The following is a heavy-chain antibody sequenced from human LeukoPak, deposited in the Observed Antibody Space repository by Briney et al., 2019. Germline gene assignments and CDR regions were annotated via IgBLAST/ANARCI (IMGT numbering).Heavy chain of an antibody. J-gene: IGHJ5*02. CDR2: INHSGST. CDR3: ARGLWLWLLGRARWFDP. D-gene: IGHD5-18*01. Sequence: PSETLSLTCAVYGGSFSGYYWSWIRQPPGKGLEWIGEINHSGSTNYNPSLKSRVTISVDTSKNHFSLKLSSVTAADTAVYYCARGLWLWLLGRARWFDPWGQGTLVTVSS. V-gene: IGHV4-34*01. CDR1: GGSFSGYY.